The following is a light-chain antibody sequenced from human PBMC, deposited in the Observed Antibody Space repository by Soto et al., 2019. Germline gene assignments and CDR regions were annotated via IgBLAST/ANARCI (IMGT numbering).Light chain of an antibody. CDR2: AAS. CDR3: QQYNVYPLT. Sequence: DVQMTQSPSSLSASVGDRVTITCRSSQAINSWLAWYQQKPGQAPKSLIYAASSLQTGVPSRFSGSESGTDFTLTISSLQPEDSATYDCQQYNVYPLTFGGGTQVQIK. J-gene: IGKJ4*01. V-gene: IGKV1D-16*01. CDR1: QAINSW.